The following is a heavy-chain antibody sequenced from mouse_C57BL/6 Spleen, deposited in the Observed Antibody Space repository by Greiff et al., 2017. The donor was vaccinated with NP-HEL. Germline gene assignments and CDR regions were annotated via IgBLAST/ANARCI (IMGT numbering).Heavy chain of an antibody. D-gene: IGHD1-1*01. CDR1: GYAFSSSW. CDR3: ARDATVVAPRAMDY. CDR2: IYPGDGDT. V-gene: IGHV1-82*01. J-gene: IGHJ4*01. Sequence: VQLQQSGPELVKPGASVKISCKASGYAFSSSWMNWVKQRPGKGLEWIGRIYPGDGDTNYNGKFKGKATLTADKSSSTAYMQLSSLTSEDSAVYFCARDATVVAPRAMDYWGQGTSVTVSS.